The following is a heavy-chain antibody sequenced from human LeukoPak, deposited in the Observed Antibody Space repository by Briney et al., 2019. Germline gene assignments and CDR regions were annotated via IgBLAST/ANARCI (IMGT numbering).Heavy chain of an antibody. D-gene: IGHD2-15*01. V-gene: IGHV1-2*02. CDR2: INPNSGGT. CDR1: GYTFTGYY. CDR3: ARDNYCSGGSCDWFDP. Sequence: ASVKVSCKSSGYTFTGYYMHWVRQAPGQGLEWMGWINPNSGGTNYAQKFQGRVTMTRDTSISTAYMELSRLRSDDTVVYYCARDNYCSGGSCDWFDPWGQGTLVTVSS. J-gene: IGHJ5*02.